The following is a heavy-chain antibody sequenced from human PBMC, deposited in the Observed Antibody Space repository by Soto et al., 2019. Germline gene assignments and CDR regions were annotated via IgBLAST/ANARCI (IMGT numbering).Heavy chain of an antibody. CDR1: GFTFSSYA. J-gene: IGHJ3*02. V-gene: IGHV3-30-3*01. CDR2: ISYDGSNK. D-gene: IGHD3-22*01. Sequence: HPVGSLRLSCAASGFTFSSYAMHWVRQAPGKGLEWVAVISYDGSNKYYADSVKGRFTISRDNSKNTLYLQMNSLRAEDTAVYYCASSMIVLFGAFDIWGQGTMVTVSS. CDR3: ASSMIVLFGAFDI.